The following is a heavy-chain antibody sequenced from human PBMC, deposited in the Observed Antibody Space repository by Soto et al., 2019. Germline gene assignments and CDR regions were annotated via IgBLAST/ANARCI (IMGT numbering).Heavy chain of an antibody. CDR2: IGTAGDT. V-gene: IGHV3-13*01. CDR1: GFTFSSYD. CDR3: ARGPHAYDFTTYYGMDV. J-gene: IGHJ6*02. D-gene: IGHD3-3*01. Sequence: EVQLVESGGGLVQPGGSLRLSCAASGFTFSSYDMHWVRQATAKGLERVSAIGTAGDTYYPGSVKGQFTISRENAKNSLYLQMISLRAEGTAVYDCARGPHAYDFTTYYGMDVGGRGNTGTVSS.